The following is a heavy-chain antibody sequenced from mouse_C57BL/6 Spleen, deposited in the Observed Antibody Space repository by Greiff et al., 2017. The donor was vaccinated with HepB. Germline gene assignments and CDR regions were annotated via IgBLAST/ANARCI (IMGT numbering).Heavy chain of an antibody. CDR2: IDPETGGT. CDR3: TRPLGRVDY. V-gene: IGHV1-15*01. CDR1: GYTFTDYE. Sequence: VQLQQSGAELVRPGASVTLSCKASGYTFTDYEMHWVKQTPVHGLEWIGAIDPETGGTAYNQKFKGKAILTADKSSSTAYMELRSLTSEDSAVYYCTRPLGRVDYWGQGTTLTVSS. J-gene: IGHJ2*01. D-gene: IGHD4-1*01.